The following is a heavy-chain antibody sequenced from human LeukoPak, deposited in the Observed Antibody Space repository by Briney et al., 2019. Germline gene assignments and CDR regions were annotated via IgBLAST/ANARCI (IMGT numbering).Heavy chain of an antibody. CDR2: INPDGSTT. D-gene: IGHD3-10*01. CDR3: AKDLHYGSADY. V-gene: IGHV3-74*01. J-gene: IGHJ4*02. CDR1: GFTFSSYS. Sequence: QPGGSLRLSCAASGFTFSSYSMNWVRQDPGKGLVWVSFINPDGSTTNYADSVKGRFTISRDNAKNALYLQMNSLRAEDTAVYYCAKDLHYGSADYWGQGTLVTVSS.